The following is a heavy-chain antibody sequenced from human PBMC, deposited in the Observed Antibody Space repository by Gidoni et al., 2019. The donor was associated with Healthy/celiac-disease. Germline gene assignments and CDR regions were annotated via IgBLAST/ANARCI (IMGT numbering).Heavy chain of an antibody. CDR3: ARVWTAGWFDP. CDR1: GGSVSSGSYY. V-gene: IGHV4-61*01. J-gene: IGHJ5*02. Sequence: QVQLQDSGPGLVKPSETLSLTCTVSGGSVSSGSYYWSWIRQPPGKGLEWIGYIYYSGSTNYNPSLKSRVTISVDTSKNQFSLKLSSVTAADTAVYYCARVWTAGWFDPWGQGTLVTVSS. D-gene: IGHD3-3*01. CDR2: IYYSGST.